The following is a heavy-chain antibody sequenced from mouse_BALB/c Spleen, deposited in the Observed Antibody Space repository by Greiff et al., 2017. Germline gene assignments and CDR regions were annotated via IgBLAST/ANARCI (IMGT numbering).Heavy chain of an antibody. CDR2: INSNGGST. V-gene: IGHV5-6-3*01. Sequence: EVKLVESGGGLVQPGGSLKLSCAASGFTFSSYGMSWVRQTPDKRLELVATINSNGGSTYYPDSVKGRFTISRDNAKNTLYLQMSSLKAEDTAMCYCAREEDVYYGFAYWGQGTLVTVSA. D-gene: IGHD2-1*01. CDR3: AREEDVYYGFAY. CDR1: GFTFSSYG. J-gene: IGHJ3*01.